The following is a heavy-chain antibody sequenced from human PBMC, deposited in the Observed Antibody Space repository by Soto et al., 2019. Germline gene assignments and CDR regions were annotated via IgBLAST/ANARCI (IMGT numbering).Heavy chain of an antibody. CDR1: GFSFNTSG. V-gene: IGHV3-30*03. D-gene: IGHD2-21*02. Sequence: QVQLVESGGGVVQPGRALRLFCAASGFSFNTSGMHWVRQAPGKGLEWVAVIAFDGSQEFYGDSVRGRFPMSRDNSKNTLFLQMKSLTPEDTAVYYCATKVRVTNYLYYGMDVWGQGTTVTVSS. CDR2: IAFDGSQE. J-gene: IGHJ6*02. CDR3: ATKVRVTNYLYYGMDV.